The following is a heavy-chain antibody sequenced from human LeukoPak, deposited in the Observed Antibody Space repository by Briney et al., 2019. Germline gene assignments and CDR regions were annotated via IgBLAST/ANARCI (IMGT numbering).Heavy chain of an antibody. Sequence: GASVKVSCKASGYTFTGYYMHWVRQAPGQGLEWMGWINPNSGGTNYAQKFQGRATMTRDTSISTAYMELSRLRSDDTAVYYCARERSTFDWSPKYYYYGMDVWGQGTTVTVSS. D-gene: IGHD3-9*01. CDR3: ARERSTFDWSPKYYYYGMDV. CDR1: GYTFTGYY. J-gene: IGHJ6*02. V-gene: IGHV1-2*02. CDR2: INPNSGGT.